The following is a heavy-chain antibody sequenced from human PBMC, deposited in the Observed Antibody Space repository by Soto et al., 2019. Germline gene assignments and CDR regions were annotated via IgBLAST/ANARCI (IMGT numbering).Heavy chain of an antibody. CDR2: IGTAGDT. D-gene: IGHD2-15*01. CDR3: ARAKREYCSGGSCYNYFAY. V-gene: IGHV3-13*01. Sequence: EVQLVESGGGLVQPGGSLRLSCAASGFTFSSYDMHWVRQATGKGLEWVSAIGTAGDTYYPGSVKGRFTISRENAKNSLYLQLNRLRAADTAVYYCARAKREYCSGGSCYNYFAYWGQGTLVTVSS. CDR1: GFTFSSYD. J-gene: IGHJ4*02.